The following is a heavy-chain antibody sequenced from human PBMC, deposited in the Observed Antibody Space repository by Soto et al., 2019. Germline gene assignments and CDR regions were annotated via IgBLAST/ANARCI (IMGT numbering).Heavy chain of an antibody. CDR2: IKGDGSEK. CDR3: AAGFPPDF. Sequence: GGFLRLSCAASGFTFSISLMNWVRQAPGKGLEWVANIKGDGSEKYYVDSVKGRFTISRDNAKNSLYLQMNSLRAEDTAVYYCAAGFPPDFWGQGTLVTVSS. CDR1: GFTFSISL. V-gene: IGHV3-7*01. J-gene: IGHJ4*02. D-gene: IGHD2-21*01.